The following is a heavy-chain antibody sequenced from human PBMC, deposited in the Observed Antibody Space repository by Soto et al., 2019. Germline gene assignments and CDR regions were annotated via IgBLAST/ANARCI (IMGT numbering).Heavy chain of an antibody. CDR1: VFTCSSYA. Sequence: GPLRLSCPASVFTCSSYAMSWVRQAPGKGLEWVSAISGSGGSTYYADSVKGRFTISRDNSKNTLYLQMNSLRAEDTAVYYCATRLIVGSDYWGQGTLVTVSS. D-gene: IGHD3-22*01. J-gene: IGHJ4*02. CDR2: ISGSGGST. V-gene: IGHV3-23*01. CDR3: ATRLIVGSDY.